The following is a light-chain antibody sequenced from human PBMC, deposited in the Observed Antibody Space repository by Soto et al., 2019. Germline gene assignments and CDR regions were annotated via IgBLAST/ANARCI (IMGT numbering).Light chain of an antibody. J-gene: IGKJ1*01. V-gene: IGKV3-15*01. CDR2: GAS. CDR3: KQYNNWPRT. CDR1: QSVSSN. Sequence: EIALTQSPATLSLSPGERATLSCRASQSVSSNLAWYQQKPGQAHRLLIYGASTRATGIQARFSGSGSGTEFTLTIRSLQSEDFAVYYCKQYNNWPRTFGQGTKVDIK.